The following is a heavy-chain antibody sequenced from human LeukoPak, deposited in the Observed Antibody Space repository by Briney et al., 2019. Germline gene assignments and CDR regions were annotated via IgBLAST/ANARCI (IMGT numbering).Heavy chain of an antibody. Sequence: SSETLSLTCTVSGGSISSGTYYWSWIRQHPGKGLEWIGHIYYSGSTYFNPSLKSRVAISLDTSKSQLSLVLSSVTAADTAVYYCARQGGGYVWGQGTLVTVSS. CDR2: IYYSGST. D-gene: IGHD5-12*01. CDR3: ARQGGGYV. J-gene: IGHJ4*02. CDR1: GGSISSGTYY. V-gene: IGHV4-31*03.